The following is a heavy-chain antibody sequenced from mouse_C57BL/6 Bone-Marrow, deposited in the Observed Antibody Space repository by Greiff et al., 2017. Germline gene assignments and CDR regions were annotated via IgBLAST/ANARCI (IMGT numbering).Heavy chain of an antibody. CDR2: INPNNGGT. Sequence: EVQLQQSGPELVKPGASVKISCKASGYTFTDYYMNWVKQSHGKSLEWIGDINPNNGGTSYNQKFKGKATLTVDKSSSTAYMELRSLTSEDSAVYYCATNTTVNYYAMDYWGQGTSVTVSS. CDR1: GYTFTDYY. D-gene: IGHD1-1*01. CDR3: ATNTTVNYYAMDY. J-gene: IGHJ4*01. V-gene: IGHV1-26*01.